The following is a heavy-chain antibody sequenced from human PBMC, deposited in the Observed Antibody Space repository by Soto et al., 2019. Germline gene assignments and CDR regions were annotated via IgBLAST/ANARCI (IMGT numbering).Heavy chain of an antibody. CDR2: IYYSGST. J-gene: IGHJ4*02. CDR1: GGSISSYY. D-gene: IGHD7-27*01. CDR3: ARWPPGVSGFDY. Sequence: SETLSLTCTVSGGSISSYYWSWIRQPPGKGLEWIGYIYYSGSTNYNPSLKSRVTISVDTSKNQFSLKLSSVTAADTAVYYCARWPPGVSGFDYWGQGTLVTVSS. V-gene: IGHV4-59*01.